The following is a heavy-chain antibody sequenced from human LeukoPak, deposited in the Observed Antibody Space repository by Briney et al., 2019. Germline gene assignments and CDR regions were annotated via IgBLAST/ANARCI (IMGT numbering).Heavy chain of an antibody. J-gene: IGHJ4*02. CDR2: INPNSGGT. CDR1: GYTFTGYY. CDR3: ARSGQAARQRNFDY. D-gene: IGHD6-6*01. V-gene: IGHV1-2*02. Sequence: GASVKVSCKASGYTFTGYYIHWVRQAPGQGLEWMGWINPNSGGTNYAQKFQGRVTMTRDTSISTAYMDLSRLRSDDTAVYYCARSGQAARQRNFDYWGQGTLVTVSS.